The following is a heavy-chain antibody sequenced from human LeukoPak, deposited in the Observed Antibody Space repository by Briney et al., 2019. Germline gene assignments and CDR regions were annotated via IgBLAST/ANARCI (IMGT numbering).Heavy chain of an antibody. CDR3: ARDRRRYYYDSSGSLDAFDI. V-gene: IGHV4-59*11. J-gene: IGHJ3*02. D-gene: IGHD3-22*01. CDR1: GGSISSHY. Sequence: SETLSLTCTVSGGSISSHYWSWIRQPPGQGLEWIGYIYYSVSTKYNPYLKSRVTISVDTSKNQCCLKLSSVTAADTAVYYCARDRRRYYYDSSGSLDAFDIWGQGTMVTVSS. CDR2: IYYSVST.